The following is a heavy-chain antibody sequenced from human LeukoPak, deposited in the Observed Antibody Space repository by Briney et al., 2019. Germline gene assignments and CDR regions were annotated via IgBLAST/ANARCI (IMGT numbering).Heavy chain of an antibody. V-gene: IGHV4-39*02. D-gene: IGHD6-19*01. CDR1: GGSLGSSSYY. Sequence: SETLSLTCTVSGGSLGSSSYYWGWIRQPPGKGLEWIGSIYYSGSTYYNPSLKSRVTISVDTSKNQFSLKLSSVTAADTAVYYCARDEGSGWYYFDYWGQGTLVTVSS. CDR2: IYYSGST. J-gene: IGHJ4*02. CDR3: ARDEGSGWYYFDY.